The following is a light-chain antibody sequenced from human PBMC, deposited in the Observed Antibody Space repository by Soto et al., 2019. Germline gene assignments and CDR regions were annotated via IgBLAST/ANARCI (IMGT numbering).Light chain of an antibody. J-gene: IGLJ1*01. Sequence: QSVLTQPASVSGSPGQSITISCTGTSSDVGRFNFVSWFQQHPGKAPKLLIYEVTKRPSGVSNRFSGSKSGNTASLTISGLQTEDEADYYCSSYTTRNTYVFGTGTKLTVL. CDR3: SSYTTRNTYV. V-gene: IGLV2-14*01. CDR2: EVT. CDR1: SSDVGRFNF.